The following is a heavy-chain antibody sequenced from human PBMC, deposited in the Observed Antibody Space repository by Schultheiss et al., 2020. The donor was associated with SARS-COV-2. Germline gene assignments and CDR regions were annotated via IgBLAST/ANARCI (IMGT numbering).Heavy chain of an antibody. Sequence: GGSLRLSCAASGFTFSSYAMHWVRQAPGKGLEWVAVISYDGFKKYYADSVKGRFTISRDNSKNTLSLQMNSLTAEDTAVYYCAKDVDFGDYYGMDVWGQGTTVTVSS. CDR1: GFTFSSYA. V-gene: IGHV3-30-3*01. CDR2: ISYDGFKK. D-gene: IGHD4-17*01. J-gene: IGHJ6*02. CDR3: AKDVDFGDYYGMDV.